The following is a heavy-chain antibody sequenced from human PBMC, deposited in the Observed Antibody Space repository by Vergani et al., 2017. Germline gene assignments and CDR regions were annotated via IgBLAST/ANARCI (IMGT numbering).Heavy chain of an antibody. CDR1: GFSLSTSGVG. Sequence: QITLKESGPTLVKPTQTLTLTCTFSGFSLSTSGVGVGWIRQPPGKALEWLALIYWNDDKRYSPSLKSRLTITKDTSKNQVVLTMTNMDPVDTATYYCAHASIVVVVAATLFDYWGQGTLVTVSS. CDR3: AHASIVVVVAATLFDY. V-gene: IGHV2-5*01. J-gene: IGHJ4*02. D-gene: IGHD2-15*01. CDR2: IYWNDDK.